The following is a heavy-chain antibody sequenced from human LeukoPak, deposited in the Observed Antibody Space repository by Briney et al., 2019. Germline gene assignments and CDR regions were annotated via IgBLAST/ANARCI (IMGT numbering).Heavy chain of an antibody. D-gene: IGHD6-13*01. J-gene: IGHJ4*02. Sequence: ASVKVSCKASGYTFTRYYMHWVRQAPGQGLEWMGWINPNSGGTNYAQKFQGRVTMTRDTSISTAYMELSRLRSDDTAVYYCARGVEYSSSNPYYFDYWGQGTLVTVSS. CDR2: INPNSGGT. CDR1: GYTFTRYY. CDR3: ARGVEYSSSNPYYFDY. V-gene: IGHV1-2*02.